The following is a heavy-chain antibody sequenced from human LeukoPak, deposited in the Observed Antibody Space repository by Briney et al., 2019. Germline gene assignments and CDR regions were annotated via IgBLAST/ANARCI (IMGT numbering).Heavy chain of an antibody. Sequence: GGSLRLSCAASGFTFSSYAMSWVRQAPEKGLEWVSAISGSGGSTYYADSVKGRFTISRDNSKNTLYLQMNSLRAEDTAVYYCAKLRNYSLSYFDYWGQGTLVTVSS. J-gene: IGHJ4*02. D-gene: IGHD4-11*01. CDR2: ISGSGGST. CDR1: GFTFSSYA. V-gene: IGHV3-23*01. CDR3: AKLRNYSLSYFDY.